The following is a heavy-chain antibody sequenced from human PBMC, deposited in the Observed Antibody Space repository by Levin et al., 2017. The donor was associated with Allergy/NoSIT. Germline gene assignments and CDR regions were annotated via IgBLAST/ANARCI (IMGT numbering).Heavy chain of an antibody. CDR1: GGPIGSRSYY. D-gene: IGHD6-19*01. J-gene: IGHJ4*02. V-gene: IGHV4-39*07. CDR3: ARDPGTEAGAGTDY. CDR2: IYYNGNT. Sequence: SQTLSLTCTVSGGPIGSRSYYWGWVRQPPGKGLEWIGSIYYNGNTYCNPSLKSRVTISEDTSRDEFSLKLTSVTAADTAVYYCARDPGTEAGAGTDYWGQGILVTVSS.